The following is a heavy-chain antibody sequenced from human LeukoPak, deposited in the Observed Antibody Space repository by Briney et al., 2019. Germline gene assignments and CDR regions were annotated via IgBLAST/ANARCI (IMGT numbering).Heavy chain of an antibody. CDR2: INPNSGGT. CDR1: GYIFTGYY. V-gene: IGHV1-2*06. D-gene: IGHD3-10*01. Sequence: ASVKVSCKASGYIFTGYYMHWVRQAPGQGLEWMGRINPNSGGTNYAQKFQGRVTMTRDTSISTAYMELSRLRSDDTAVYYCARDMVRGVIIPDYWGQGTLVTVSS. J-gene: IGHJ4*02. CDR3: ARDMVRGVIIPDY.